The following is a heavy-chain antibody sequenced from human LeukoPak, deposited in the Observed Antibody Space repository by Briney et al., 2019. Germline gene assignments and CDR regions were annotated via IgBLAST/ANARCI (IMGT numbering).Heavy chain of an antibody. V-gene: IGHV3-23*01. J-gene: IGHJ2*01. CDR3: ARELVSLGTGYFDL. CDR2: ITGSSTWT. D-gene: IGHD7-27*01. Sequence: GGSLRLSCEASGFTFGTYGMTWVRQAPGKGLEWVSGITGSSTWTYYADSVKGRFTISRDNSKNTLQLQMHSLRAEDTAIYYYARELVSLGTGYFDLWGRGTLVTVSS. CDR1: GFTFGTYG.